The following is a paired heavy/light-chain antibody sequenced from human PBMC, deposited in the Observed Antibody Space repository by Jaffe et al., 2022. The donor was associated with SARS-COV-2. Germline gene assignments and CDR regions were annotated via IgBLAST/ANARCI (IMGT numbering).Heavy chain of an antibody. CDR2: IHYSRTT. V-gene: IGHV4-31*03. D-gene: IGHD5-12*01. J-gene: IGHJ5*02. CDR1: GGSLISGGYY. Sequence: QVQLQESGPGLVKPSQTLSLTCTVSGGSLISGGYYWTWIRQHPGKGLEWIGYIHYSRTTYYNPSLKSRVTVSIDTSKNQFSLKLSSVTAADTAVYYCAREIYRAGFDPWGQGTLVTVSS. CDR3: AREIYRAGFDP.
Light chain of an antibody. CDR1: QDIRNH. CDR2: DAS. Sequence: DIQMTQSPSSLSASVGDRVTITCQASQDIRNHLNWYQQKPGKAPNLLIYDASNLDAGVPSRFSGSGSGTDFTLTISSLQPEDTATYYCQQYDNLLPMYTFGQGTKVEIK. J-gene: IGKJ2*01. V-gene: IGKV1-33*01. CDR3: QQYDNLLPMYT.